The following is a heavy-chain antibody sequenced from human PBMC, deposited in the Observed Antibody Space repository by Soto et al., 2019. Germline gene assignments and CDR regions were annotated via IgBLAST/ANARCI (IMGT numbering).Heavy chain of an antibody. CDR3: ARGSCRSSSCYGFDL. V-gene: IGHV4-4*07. D-gene: IGHD2-2*01. J-gene: IGHJ4*02. CDR1: GGSLSSYY. Sequence: SETLSLTCTVSGGSLSSYYWSWIRQPAGKGLEWIGRISTSGSTNYNPSLKSRVTMSVDTSKNQFSLRLSSVTAADTAVYYCARGSCRSSSCYGFDLWGQGTLVTVS. CDR2: ISTSGST.